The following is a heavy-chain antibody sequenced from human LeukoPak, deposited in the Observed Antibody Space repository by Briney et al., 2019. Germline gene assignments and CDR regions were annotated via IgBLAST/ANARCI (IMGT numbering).Heavy chain of an antibody. CDR3: AKRGRYCSSTSCLDS. CDR1: GFTFSSYS. V-gene: IGHV3-23*01. Sequence: GGSLRLSCAASGFTFSSYSMNWVRQAPGKGLEWVSSISNDATGTYYADSVKGRFTISRDNSKNTVSLQMNSLRVADTAVYYCAKRGRYCSSTSCLDSWGQGTLVTVSS. D-gene: IGHD2-2*01. J-gene: IGHJ4*02. CDR2: ISNDATGT.